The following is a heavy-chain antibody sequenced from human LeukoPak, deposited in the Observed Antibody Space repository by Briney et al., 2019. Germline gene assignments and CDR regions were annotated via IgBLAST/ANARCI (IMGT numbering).Heavy chain of an antibody. V-gene: IGHV3-23*01. CDR3: ARAPVTSCRGAYCYPFDY. CDR1: GFTFSSYA. CDR2: ISNSGGGT. Sequence: GGSLRLSCAASGFTFSSYAMSWVRQAPGKGLEWVSVISNSGGGTDYADSVKGRFTISRDNSKNTLHLQMNSLRAEDTAVYYCARAPVTSCRGAYCYPFDYWGQGTLVTVSS. D-gene: IGHD2-21*01. J-gene: IGHJ4*02.